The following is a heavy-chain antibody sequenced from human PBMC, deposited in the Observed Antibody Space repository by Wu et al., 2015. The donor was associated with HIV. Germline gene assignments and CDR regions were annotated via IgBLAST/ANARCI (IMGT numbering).Heavy chain of an antibody. CDR3: ARDLGTYYYGSGSPLPGYFDY. CDR1: GATFSNYA. Sequence: QVHLLQSGAEVKKSGSSVRVSCKASGATFSNYALSWVRQAPGQGLEWMGRLIPMYGAADYAQKFQGRVTITADVSTNTAYMVVNSLTSDDTAVYYCARDLGTYYYGSGSPLPGYFDYWGQGTLVTVSS. D-gene: IGHD3-10*01. CDR2: LIPMYGAA. J-gene: IGHJ4*02. V-gene: IGHV1-69*13.